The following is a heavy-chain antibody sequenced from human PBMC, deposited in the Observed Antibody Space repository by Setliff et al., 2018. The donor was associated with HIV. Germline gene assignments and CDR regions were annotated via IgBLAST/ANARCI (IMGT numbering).Heavy chain of an antibody. CDR1: GFTFSSYS. CDR3: ARELYYNFWSGYYDYYYGMDV. J-gene: IGHJ6*02. D-gene: IGHD3-3*01. CDR2: ISSSSSTI. V-gene: IGHV3-48*01. Sequence: GGSLRLSCAASGFTFSSYSMNWVRQAPGKGLEWVSYISSSSSTIYYADSVKGRFTISRDNAKNSLYLQMNSLRAEDTAVYYCARELYYNFWSGYYDYYYGMDVWGQGTTVTVSS.